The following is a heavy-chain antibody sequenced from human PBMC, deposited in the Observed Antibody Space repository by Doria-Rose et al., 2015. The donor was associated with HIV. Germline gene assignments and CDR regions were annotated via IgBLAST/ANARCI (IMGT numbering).Heavy chain of an antibody. CDR3: AKDRGFGYQIGDGFDF. Sequence: QLVQSGGGLVQPGKSLRLSCAASGFTFQEHGMHWVRQAPGKGLEWVSGLSWNSGSVGYGDFVKGRFTISRDNAKKVLYLQMNVLHAEDTALYFCAKDRGFGYQIGDGFDFWGQGTMVTVSS. V-gene: IGHV3-9*01. CDR2: LSWNSGSV. D-gene: IGHD3-10*01. J-gene: IGHJ3*01. CDR1: GFTFQEHG.